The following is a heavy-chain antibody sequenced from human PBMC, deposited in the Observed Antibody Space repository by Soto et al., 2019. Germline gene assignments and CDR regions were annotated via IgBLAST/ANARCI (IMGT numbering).Heavy chain of an antibody. CDR2: ISYGGVNK. V-gene: IGHV3-30-3*01. D-gene: IGHD3-10*01. CDR1: GFTFSTSV. Sequence: QVQLVESGGGVVQPGGSLRLSCAASGFTFSTSVMHWVRQAPGKGLEWMAIISYGGVNKYYADSVKGRFTISRDISESTLDLQMNSLRPEDTAVYYCAREEFEDGRRHFDYWGQGTLVSVSS. CDR3: AREEFEDGRRHFDY. J-gene: IGHJ4*02.